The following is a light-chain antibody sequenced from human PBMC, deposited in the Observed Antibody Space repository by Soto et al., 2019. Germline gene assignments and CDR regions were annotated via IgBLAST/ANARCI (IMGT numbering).Light chain of an antibody. CDR1: QSISSN. CDR3: QQYNDWPLT. CDR2: GAS. V-gene: IGKV3-15*01. J-gene: IGKJ4*01. Sequence: EIVMTPTPATLSVSPREGATLSCRASQSISSNLAWYQQKPGQAPKLLIYGASTRATGFPARFSGSGSGTEFTLTISSLQSEDFAVYYCQQYNDWPLTFGGGTKVDI.